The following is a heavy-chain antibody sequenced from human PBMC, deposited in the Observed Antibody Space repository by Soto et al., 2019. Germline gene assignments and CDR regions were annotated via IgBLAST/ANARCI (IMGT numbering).Heavy chain of an antibody. CDR1: GFTSSNYA. CDR3: AKAERGQWLPDYFFHH. CDR2: ISGGGGDT. D-gene: IGHD6-19*01. V-gene: IGHV3-23*01. J-gene: IGHJ4*02. Sequence: GGSLRLSCVASGFTSSNYAMSWVRQAPGKGLEWVSSISGGGGDTYYADSVKGRFTISRDNSKSTFYLRMNSLRAEDTAMYYCAKAERGQWLPDYFFHHWGQGTLVTVSS.